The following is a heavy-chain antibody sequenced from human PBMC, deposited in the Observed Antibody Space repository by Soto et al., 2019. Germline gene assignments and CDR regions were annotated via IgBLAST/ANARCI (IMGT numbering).Heavy chain of an antibody. D-gene: IGHD6-13*01. J-gene: IGHJ5*02. CDR3: ARVGSRSWSPENWFDP. CDR1: GGTFSSYA. V-gene: IGHV1-69*06. Sequence: SVKVSCKASGGTFSSYAISWVRQAPGQGLEWMGGIIPIFGTANYAQKFQGRVTMTADKSTSTAYMALSSLRSDDTAVYYCARVGSRSWSPENWFDPWGQGTLVTVSS. CDR2: IIPIFGTA.